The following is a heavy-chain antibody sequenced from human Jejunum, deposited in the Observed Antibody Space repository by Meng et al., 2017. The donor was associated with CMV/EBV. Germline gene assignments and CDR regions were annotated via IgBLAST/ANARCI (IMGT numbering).Heavy chain of an antibody. J-gene: IGHJ4*02. D-gene: IGHD6-13*01. Sequence: SGFSFSRYSVNWGRQAPGQGLEGMGGVIPGSGTANYAQRFQGRVSIITDESTSTSYMELNSLRSEDTAVYYCVRGGDSHIWYYYLDFWGQGTLVTVSS. CDR3: VRGGDSHIWYYYLDF. CDR2: VIPGSGTA. V-gene: IGHV1-69*05. CDR1: GFSFSRYS.